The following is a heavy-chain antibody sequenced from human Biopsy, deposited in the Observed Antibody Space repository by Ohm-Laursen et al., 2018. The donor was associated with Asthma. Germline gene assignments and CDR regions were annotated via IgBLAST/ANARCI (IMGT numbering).Heavy chain of an antibody. CDR1: GYSLTDLS. CDR3: ASDFPKDYVRYNFQF. D-gene: IGHD4-17*01. Sequence: SVKVSCKISGYSLTDLSMHWVRQAPGQGLEWMGGHDHEEGGTVNARRFQGRVTMTEDAYADTAYMELSSLSSDDTAVYYCASDFPKDYVRYNFQFWGQGTLVTVSS. CDR2: HDHEEGGT. V-gene: IGHV1-24*01. J-gene: IGHJ4*02.